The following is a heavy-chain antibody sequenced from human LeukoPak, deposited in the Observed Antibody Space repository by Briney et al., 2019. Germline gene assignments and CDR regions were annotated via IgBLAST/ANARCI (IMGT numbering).Heavy chain of an antibody. Sequence: ASVKVSCKASGYTFTSYYMHWVRQAPGQGLEWMGIINPSGGSTSYVQKFQGRVTMTRDTSTSTVYMELSSLRSEDTAVYYCARDPRNYYDSSGYPDDYWGQGTLVTVSS. CDR1: GYTFTSYY. CDR3: ARDPRNYYDSSGYPDDY. V-gene: IGHV1-46*01. J-gene: IGHJ4*02. D-gene: IGHD3-22*01. CDR2: INPSGGST.